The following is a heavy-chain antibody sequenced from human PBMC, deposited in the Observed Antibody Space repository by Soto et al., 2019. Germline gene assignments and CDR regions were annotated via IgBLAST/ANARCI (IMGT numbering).Heavy chain of an antibody. Sequence: QVQLVQSGAEVKKPGSSVKVSCKASGGTFSSYAISWVRQAPGQGLEWMGGIIPIFGTANYAQKVQGRVTSTADESTSTAYMELSSLRSEDTAVYYCARGVGAADYYYYYGMDVWGQGTTVTVSS. V-gene: IGHV1-69*12. CDR3: ARGVGAADYYYYYGMDV. D-gene: IGHD1-26*01. CDR1: GGTFSSYA. CDR2: IIPIFGTA. J-gene: IGHJ6*02.